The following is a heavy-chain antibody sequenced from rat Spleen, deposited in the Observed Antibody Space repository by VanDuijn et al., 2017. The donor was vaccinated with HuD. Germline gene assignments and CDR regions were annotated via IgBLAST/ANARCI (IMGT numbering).Heavy chain of an antibody. CDR2: ISTGGGNT. CDR3: TAHGTRVSRFAY. Sequence: EVQLVESGGGLVQPGRSLKLSCAASGFTYSNYVMAWVRQAPTKGLEWVASISTGGGNTYYRDSVQGRFTISRDNAKNTLYLQMDSLRSEDTATYYCTAHGTRVSRFAYWGQGTLVTVSS. V-gene: IGHV5S13*01. D-gene: IGHD1-4*01. J-gene: IGHJ3*01. CDR1: GFTYSNYV.